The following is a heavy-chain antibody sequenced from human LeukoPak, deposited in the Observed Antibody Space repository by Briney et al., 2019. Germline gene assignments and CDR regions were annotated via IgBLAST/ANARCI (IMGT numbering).Heavy chain of an antibody. CDR3: ARVTLGDWPDPYGMDV. V-gene: IGHV1-69*13. J-gene: IGHJ6*02. CDR2: IIPIFGTA. D-gene: IGHD2-21*02. Sequence: GASVKVSCKASGGTSSSYAISWVRQAPGQGLEWMGGIIPIFGTANYAQKFQGRVTITADESTSTAYMELSSLRSEDTAVYYCARVTLGDWPDPYGMDVWGQGTTVTVSS. CDR1: GGTSSSYA.